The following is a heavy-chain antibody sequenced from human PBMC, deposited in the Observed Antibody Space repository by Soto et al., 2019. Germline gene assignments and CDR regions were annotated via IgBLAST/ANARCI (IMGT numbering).Heavy chain of an antibody. CDR3: ARGYDFWSGTYYYYYGMDV. J-gene: IGHJ6*02. D-gene: IGHD3-3*01. Sequence: ASVKVSCKASGYTFTGYYMHWVRQAPGQGLEWMGWINPNSGGTNYAQKFQGWVTMTRDTSISTAYMELSRLRSDDTAVYYCARGYDFWSGTYYYYYGMDVWGQGTTVTVSS. V-gene: IGHV1-2*04. CDR1: GYTFTGYY. CDR2: INPNSGGT.